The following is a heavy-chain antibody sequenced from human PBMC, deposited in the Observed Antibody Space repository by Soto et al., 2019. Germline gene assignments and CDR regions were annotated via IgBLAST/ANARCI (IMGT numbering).Heavy chain of an antibody. Sequence: ESGGGLVQPGGSLRLSCAASGFTFSSYWMSWVRQAPGKGLEWVANVNQDGSEKFYVDSVKGRFTISRDNAMNSMYLQMNSLRAEDTAVYYCARGRPVPYWGQGTLVTVSS. J-gene: IGHJ4*02. CDR1: GFTFSSYW. V-gene: IGHV3-7*01. CDR2: VNQDGSEK. D-gene: IGHD3-10*01. CDR3: ARGRPVPY.